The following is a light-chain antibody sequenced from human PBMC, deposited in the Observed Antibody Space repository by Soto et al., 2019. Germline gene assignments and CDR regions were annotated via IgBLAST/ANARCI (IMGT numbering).Light chain of an antibody. CDR2: AAS. CDR1: QSISSS. CDR3: QQTFTTPHT. Sequence: DIPMTQSPSSLSASVGDSVTITCRASQSISSSLNWYQQKPGKAPRLLIYAASTLQSGVPSGFSGSGSGTDFALTISSLQPENFATYYCQQTFTTPHTVGQGTKLEIK. V-gene: IGKV1-39*01. J-gene: IGKJ2*01.